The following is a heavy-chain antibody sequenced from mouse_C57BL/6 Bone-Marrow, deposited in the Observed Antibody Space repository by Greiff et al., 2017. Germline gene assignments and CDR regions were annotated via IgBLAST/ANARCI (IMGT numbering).Heavy chain of an antibody. J-gene: IGHJ2*01. CDR1: GYTFTSYW. V-gene: IGHV1-59*01. CDR3: ARAFYYFDY. Sequence: QVQLQQPGAELVRHGTSVKLSCKASGYTFTSYWMHWVKQRPGQGLEWIGVIDPSDSYTNYNQKFKGKATLTVDTSSSTAYMQLSSLTSGDSAVYYCARAFYYFDYWGQGTTLTVSS. CDR2: IDPSDSYT.